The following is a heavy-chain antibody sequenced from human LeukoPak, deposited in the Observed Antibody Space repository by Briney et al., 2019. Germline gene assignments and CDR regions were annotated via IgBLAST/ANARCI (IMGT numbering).Heavy chain of an antibody. V-gene: IGHV3-74*01. CDR1: GFTFSSYW. D-gene: IGHD6-19*01. CDR3: ASTIAVAATDY. CDR2: INSDGSST. J-gene: IGHJ4*02. Sequence: PGGSLRLSCAASGFTFSSYWMHRVRQAPGKGLVWVSRINSDGSSTSYADSVKGRFTISRDNAKNTLYLQMNSLRAEDTAVYYCASTIAVAATDYWGQGTLVTVSS.